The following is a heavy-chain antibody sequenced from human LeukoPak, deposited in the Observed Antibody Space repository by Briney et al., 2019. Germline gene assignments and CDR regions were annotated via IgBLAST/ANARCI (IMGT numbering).Heavy chain of an antibody. CDR2: IYHSGST. CDR3: AGDTYGMDV. J-gene: IGHJ6*04. D-gene: IGHD3-10*01. V-gene: IGHV4-38-2*01. CDR1: GYSISSGYY. Sequence: SETLSLTCAVSGYSISSGYYWGWIRPPPGKGLEWIGSIYHSGSTYYNPSLKSRVTISVDTSKNQFSLKLSSVTAADTAVYYCAGDTYGMDVWGKGTTVTVSS.